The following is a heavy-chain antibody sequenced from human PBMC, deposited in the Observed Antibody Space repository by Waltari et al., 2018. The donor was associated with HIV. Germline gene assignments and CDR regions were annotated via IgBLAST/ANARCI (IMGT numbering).Heavy chain of an antibody. CDR1: GFTFTNSW. V-gene: IGHV3-7*01. CDR3: ARIGTFPHNYAIDF. J-gene: IGHJ6*02. CDR2: IKDDGSEK. D-gene: IGHD1-26*01. Sequence: EVQLLESGGGWVQSGGSLRLSRAASGFTFTNSWTSWVRQTPGKGLEWVAYIKDDGSEKYYMGSVKGRFTISRDNAKNSMFLQMNSLRAEDTAVYYCARIGTFPHNYAIDFWGQGTTVTVSS.